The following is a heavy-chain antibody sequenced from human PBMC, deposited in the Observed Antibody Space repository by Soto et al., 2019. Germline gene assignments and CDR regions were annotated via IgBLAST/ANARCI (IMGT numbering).Heavy chain of an antibody. J-gene: IGHJ5*01. CDR2: IYYSGST. Sequence: PSETLSLTCTVSGGSISSGDYYWSWIRQPPGKGLEWIGYIYYSGSTYYNPSLKSRVTISVDTSKNQFSLKLSSVTAADTAVYYCARAVQYCISTSCYSWFDSWGQGTLVTVSS. CDR3: ARAVQYCISTSCYSWFDS. CDR1: GGSISSGDYY. D-gene: IGHD2-2*01. V-gene: IGHV4-30-4*01.